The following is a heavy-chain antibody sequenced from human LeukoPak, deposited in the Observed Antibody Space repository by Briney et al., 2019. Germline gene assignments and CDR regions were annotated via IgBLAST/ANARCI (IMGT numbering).Heavy chain of an antibody. V-gene: IGHV3-33*01. CDR3: ARDYSSGYYIPYYFDY. Sequence: PGGSLRLSCAASGFTFSSYGMHWVRQAPGKGLEWVAVIWYDGSNKYYADSVKGRFTISRDNSKNTLYLQMNSLRAEDTAVYYCARDYSSGYYIPYYFDYWGQGTLVTVSS. D-gene: IGHD3-22*01. J-gene: IGHJ4*02. CDR2: IWYDGSNK. CDR1: GFTFSSYG.